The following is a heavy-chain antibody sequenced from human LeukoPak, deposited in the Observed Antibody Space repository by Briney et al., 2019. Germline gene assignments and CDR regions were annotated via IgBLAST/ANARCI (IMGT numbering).Heavy chain of an antibody. Sequence: SETLSLTCAVYGGSFSGYYWSWIRQPPGKGLEWIGEINHSGSTNYNPSLKSRVTISVDTSKNQFSLKLSSVTAADTAVYYCARGGAAGTDDYYYYMDVWGKGTTVTVSS. J-gene: IGHJ6*03. CDR1: GGSFSGYY. CDR2: INHSGST. V-gene: IGHV4-34*01. CDR3: ARGGAAGTDDYYYYMDV. D-gene: IGHD6-13*01.